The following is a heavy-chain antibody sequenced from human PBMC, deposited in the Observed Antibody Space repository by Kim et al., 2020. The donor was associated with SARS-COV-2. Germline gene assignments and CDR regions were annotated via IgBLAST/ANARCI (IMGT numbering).Heavy chain of an antibody. CDR3: ARGRLWFGEVGYYYGMDV. J-gene: IGHJ6*02. D-gene: IGHD3-10*01. Sequence: SETLSLTCTVSGGSVSSGSYYWSWIRQPPGKGLEWIGYIYYSGSTNYNPSLKSRVTISVDTSKNQFSLKLSSVTAADTAVYYCARGRLWFGEVGYYYGMDVWGQGTTVTVSS. CDR2: IYYSGST. CDR1: GGSVSSGSYY. V-gene: IGHV4-61*01.